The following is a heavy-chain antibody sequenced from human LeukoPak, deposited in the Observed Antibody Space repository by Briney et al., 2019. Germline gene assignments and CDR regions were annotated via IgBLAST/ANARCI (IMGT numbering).Heavy chain of an antibody. V-gene: IGHV4-59*01. D-gene: IGHD4-4*01. J-gene: IGHJ6*02. CDR1: GGSISSYY. Sequence: SETLSLTCTVSGGSISSYYWSWIRQPPGKGLEWIGYIYYSGSTNYNPSLKSRVTISVDTSKSQFSLKLSSVTAADTAVYYCARVASYSNYSSYYGMDVWGQGTTVTVSS. CDR3: ARVASYSNYSSYYGMDV. CDR2: IYYSGST.